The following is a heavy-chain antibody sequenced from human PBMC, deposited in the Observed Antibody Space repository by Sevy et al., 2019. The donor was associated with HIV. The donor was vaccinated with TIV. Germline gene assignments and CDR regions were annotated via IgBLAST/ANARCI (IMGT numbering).Heavy chain of an antibody. V-gene: IGHV3-30*18. D-gene: IGHD3-3*01. CDR3: AKIPLEWLLWNWFDP. Sequence: WGSLRLSCAASGFTFSSYGMHWVRQAPGKGLEWVAVISYDGSNKYYADSVKGRFTISRDNSKNTLYLQMNSLRAEDTAVYYCAKIPLEWLLWNWFDPWGQGTLVTVSS. CDR1: GFTFSSYG. CDR2: ISYDGSNK. J-gene: IGHJ5*02.